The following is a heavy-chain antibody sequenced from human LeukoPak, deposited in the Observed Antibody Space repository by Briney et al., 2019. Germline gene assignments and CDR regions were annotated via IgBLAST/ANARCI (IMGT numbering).Heavy chain of an antibody. J-gene: IGHJ6*03. CDR2: ISYDGSNE. V-gene: IGHV3-30*18. D-gene: IGHD3-10*01. Sequence: GGSLRLSCAASGFTFSSYGMHWVRQAPGRGLEWVAVISYDGSNEYYADSVKSRFTISRDNSKNTLYLQMNSLRAEDTAVYYCAKASGAFVEPGRDYYYYMDVWGKGTMVTVSS. CDR1: GFTFSSYG. CDR3: AKASGAFVEPGRDYYYYMDV.